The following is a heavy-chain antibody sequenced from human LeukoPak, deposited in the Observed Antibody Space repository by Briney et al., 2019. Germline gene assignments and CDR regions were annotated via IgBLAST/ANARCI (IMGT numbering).Heavy chain of an antibody. D-gene: IGHD2-15*01. CDR3: ARRRILYYFDY. Sequence: PSVTLSLTCTFSGGSISSYYWSWIRQPPGKGLEWIGYTHYSGNAKYNPSLNSRVIFSVDTSKNQFSLKLSSVTAADTALYYCARRRILYYFDYWGQGTLVTVSS. CDR1: GGSISSYY. CDR2: THYSGNA. J-gene: IGHJ4*02. V-gene: IGHV4-59*08.